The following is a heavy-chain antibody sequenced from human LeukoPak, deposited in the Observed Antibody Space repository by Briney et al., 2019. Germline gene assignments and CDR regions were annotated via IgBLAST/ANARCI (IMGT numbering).Heavy chain of an antibody. CDR1: GFTFSSYW. V-gene: IGHV3-7*01. Sequence: GGSLRLSCAAPGFTFSSYWMTWVRQAPGKGLEWVANIKEDGSQKYYVDSVKGRFTISRDNAKNSLYLQMDSLRAEDTAVYYCARDTGCAGVTCFSFYDYWGQGTLVTVSS. J-gene: IGHJ4*02. D-gene: IGHD2-15*01. CDR3: ARDTGCAGVTCFSFYDY. CDR2: IKEDGSQK.